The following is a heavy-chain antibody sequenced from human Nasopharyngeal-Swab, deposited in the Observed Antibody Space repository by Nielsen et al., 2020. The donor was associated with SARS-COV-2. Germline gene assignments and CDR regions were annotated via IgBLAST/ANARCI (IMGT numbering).Heavy chain of an antibody. Sequence: WIRQPPGKGLEWSGEINHSGSTIYNPSLKSRVTISVDTSKNQFSLKLSSVTAADTAVYYCARDGGSGSYYNWGPYYYYGMDVWGQGTTVTVSS. CDR2: INHSGST. V-gene: IGHV4-34*01. CDR3: ARDGGSGSYYNWGPYYYYGMDV. D-gene: IGHD3-10*01. J-gene: IGHJ6*02.